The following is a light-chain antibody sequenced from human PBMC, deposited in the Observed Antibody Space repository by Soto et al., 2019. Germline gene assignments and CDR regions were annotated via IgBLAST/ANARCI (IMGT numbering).Light chain of an antibody. CDR2: EVT. V-gene: IGLV2-8*01. CDR3: CSYVGGYSYV. Sequence: QSALTQPPSASGSPGRSVTISCTGASSDVGGYNFVSWYQQHPGKAPKLLIYEVTKRPSGVPDRFSGSRSGNTASLTISGLQAEDEADYYCCSYVGGYSYVFGIGTKVTVL. J-gene: IGLJ1*01. CDR1: SSDVGGYNF.